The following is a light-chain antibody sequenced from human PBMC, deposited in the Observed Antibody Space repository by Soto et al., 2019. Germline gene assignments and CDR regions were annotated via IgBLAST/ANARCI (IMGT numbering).Light chain of an antibody. CDR2: DAS. Sequence: DIQMTQSPSTLSASVGDRVTITCRASQSVRSWLAWYQQKPGKAPKFLIYDASSLESGVPSRFSGSGSGTEFTLTISSLQPDDFATYYCQQYDNYPLTFGAGTKVDIX. CDR3: QQYDNYPLT. J-gene: IGKJ4*01. V-gene: IGKV1-5*01. CDR1: QSVRSW.